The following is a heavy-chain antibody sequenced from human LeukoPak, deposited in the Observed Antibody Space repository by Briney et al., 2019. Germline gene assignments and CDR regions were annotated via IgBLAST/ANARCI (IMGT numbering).Heavy chain of an antibody. CDR2: INPNSGGT. CDR3: ARVGVIGVGATDY. CDR1: GYTFTGYY. J-gene: IGHJ4*02. D-gene: IGHD1-26*01. Sequence: ASVKVSCKASGYTFTGYYMHWVRQAPGQGLEWMGWINPNSGGTNYAQKFQGRVTMTRDTSISTAYMELSRLRSDDTAVYYCARVGVIGVGATDYWGQGTLVTVSS. V-gene: IGHV1-2*02.